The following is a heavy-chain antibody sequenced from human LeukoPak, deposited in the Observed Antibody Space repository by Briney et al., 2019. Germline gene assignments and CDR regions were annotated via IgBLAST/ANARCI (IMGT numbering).Heavy chain of an antibody. Sequence: ASVKVSCKASGYTFTSYDINWVRQATGQGLEWMGWMNPNSSNTCYAQNFQGRVTMTRNSSITTAYMELSSLRSEDTAVYYCARRHGRCSDGSCYYPDYWGQGTLVTVSS. CDR3: ARRHGRCSDGSCYYPDY. V-gene: IGHV1-8*01. D-gene: IGHD2-15*01. CDR2: MNPNSSNT. CDR1: GYTFTSYD. J-gene: IGHJ4*02.